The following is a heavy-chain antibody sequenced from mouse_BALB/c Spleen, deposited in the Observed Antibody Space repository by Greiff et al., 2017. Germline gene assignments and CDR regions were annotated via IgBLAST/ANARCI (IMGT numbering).Heavy chain of an antibody. CDR1: GYTFTSYV. J-gene: IGHJ4*01. CDR2: INPYNDGT. CDR3: ACVSLSMITSYAMDY. Sequence: EVQLQQSGPELVKPGASVKMSCKASGYTFTSYVMHWVKQKPGQGLEWIGYINPYNDGTKYNEKFKGKATLTSDKSSSTAYMELSSLTSEDSAVYYCACVSLSMITSYAMDYWGQGTSVTVSS. D-gene: IGHD2-4*01. V-gene: IGHV1-14*01.